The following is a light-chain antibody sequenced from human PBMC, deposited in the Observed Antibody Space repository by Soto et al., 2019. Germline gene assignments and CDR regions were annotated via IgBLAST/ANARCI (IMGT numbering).Light chain of an antibody. V-gene: IGKV3-11*01. Sequence: EIALTQSPATLSLSPGERATLSCRASQSVSCSLAWFQHKPGQAPRLLIYDASNRATGIPARFSGSGSGTDFTLTIRSLEPEDFAIYYCQQRSNWPRTFGQGTKLEIK. CDR1: QSVSCS. J-gene: IGKJ2*01. CDR2: DAS. CDR3: QQRSNWPRT.